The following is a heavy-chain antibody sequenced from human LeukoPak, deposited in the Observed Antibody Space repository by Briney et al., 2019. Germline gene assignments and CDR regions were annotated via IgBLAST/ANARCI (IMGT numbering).Heavy chain of an antibody. CDR2: IRSKAYGGTT. J-gene: IGHJ4*02. Sequence: GGSLRLSCTASGFTFGDYAMSWVRQAPGKGLEWVGFIRSKAYGGTTEYAASVKGRFTISRDDSKSIAYLQMNSLKTEDTAVYYCTRGRLPHSGYDYWGQGTLVTVSS. CDR1: GFTFGDYA. V-gene: IGHV3-49*04. D-gene: IGHD2-15*01. CDR3: TRGRLPHSGYDY.